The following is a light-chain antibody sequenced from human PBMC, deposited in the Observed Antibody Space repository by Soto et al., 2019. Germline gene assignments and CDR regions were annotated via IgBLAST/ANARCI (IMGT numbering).Light chain of an antibody. V-gene: IGLV2-23*02. CDR3: WSYDGSGTYV. CDR2: EVS. J-gene: IGLJ1*01. CDR1: SGDVGSYNL. Sequence: QSALTQPASVSGSPRQSITISCTGTSGDVGSYNLVSWYQQHPGQAPKLLIFEVSKRPSGVSNRFSGSKSGNTASLTISGLQDEEERDYSCWSYDGSGTYVFGSGTKVTVL.